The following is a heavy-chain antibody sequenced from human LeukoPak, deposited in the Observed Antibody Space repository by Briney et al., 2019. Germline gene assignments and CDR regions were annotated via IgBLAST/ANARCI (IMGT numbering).Heavy chain of an antibody. CDR2: IYYSGST. CDR3: ARGFNNRYDFWSGYPYYMDV. J-gene: IGHJ6*03. Sequence: GSLRLSCAASGFTFSSYSMNWVRQAPGKGLEWIGSIYYSGSTYYNPSLKSRVTISVDTSKNQFSLKLSSVTAADTAVYYCARGFNNRYDFWSGYPYYMDVWGKGTTVTVSS. D-gene: IGHD3-3*01. CDR1: GFTFSSYSMN. V-gene: IGHV4-59*05.